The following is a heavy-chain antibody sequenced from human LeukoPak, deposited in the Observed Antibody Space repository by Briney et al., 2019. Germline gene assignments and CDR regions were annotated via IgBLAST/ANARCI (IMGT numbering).Heavy chain of an antibody. D-gene: IGHD3-10*01. CDR1: GGSISSYY. Sequence: SETLSLTCTVSGGSISSYYWSWIRQPPGKGLEWIGYIYYSGSTNYSPSLKSRVTISVDTSKNQFSLKLTSVTAADTAVYYCAKAVRGIFYWGQGTLVTVSS. CDR2: IYYSGST. V-gene: IGHV4-59*12. J-gene: IGHJ4*02. CDR3: AKAVRGIFY.